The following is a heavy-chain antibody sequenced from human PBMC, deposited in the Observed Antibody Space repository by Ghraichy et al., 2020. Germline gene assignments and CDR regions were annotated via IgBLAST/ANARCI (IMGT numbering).Heavy chain of an antibody. CDR1: GFTFSSYR. V-gene: IGHV3-48*01. J-gene: IGHJ3*02. CDR2: ISSSSSTI. Sequence: GESLNISCAASGFTFSSYRMNWVRQAPGKGLEWVSYISSSSSTIYYADSVKGRFTISRENAKNSLYLQMNSLRAEDTAVYYCARDALPYYDYVWGSYRIDAFDIWGQGTMVTVSS. D-gene: IGHD3-16*02. CDR3: ARDALPYYDYVWGSYRIDAFDI.